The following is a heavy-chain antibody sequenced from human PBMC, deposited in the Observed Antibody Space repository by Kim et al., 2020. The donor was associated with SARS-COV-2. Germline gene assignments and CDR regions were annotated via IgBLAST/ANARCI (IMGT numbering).Heavy chain of an antibody. CDR3: ARDQRDYPRYYYGMDV. Sequence: SPKTRVTLSVDKSKNQFSLKLSSVTAADTAVYYCARDQRDYPRYYYGMDVWGQGTTVTVSS. J-gene: IGHJ6*02. D-gene: IGHD4-17*01. V-gene: IGHV4-4*02.